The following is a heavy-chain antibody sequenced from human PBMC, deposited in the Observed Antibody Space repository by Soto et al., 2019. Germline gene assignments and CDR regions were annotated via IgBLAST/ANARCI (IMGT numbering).Heavy chain of an antibody. D-gene: IGHD3-16*02. J-gene: IGHJ4*02. CDR2: ISGSGGST. Sequence: GGSLRLSCAASGFIFSSYAMSWVRQAPGKGLEWVSAISGSGGSTYYADSVKGRFTISRDNSKNTLYLQMNSLRAEDTAVYYCAKDLETYYDYVWGSYLKGAFDYWGQGTLVTVSS. V-gene: IGHV3-23*01. CDR1: GFIFSSYA. CDR3: AKDLETYYDYVWGSYLKGAFDY.